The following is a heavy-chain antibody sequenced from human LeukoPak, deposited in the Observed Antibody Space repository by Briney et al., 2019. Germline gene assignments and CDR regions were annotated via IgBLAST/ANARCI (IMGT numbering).Heavy chain of an antibody. CDR2: LYSGGNT. V-gene: IGHV3-53*05. J-gene: IGHJ5*02. Sequence: GGSLRLSCAASGFTVSNNYMSWVRQAPGKGLEWVSVLYSGGNTYYTDSVKGRFAISRDYSRNTVYLQMNSLRAEDTAVYYCARDYSGSYQGLPYNWFDPWGQGTLVTVSS. D-gene: IGHD1-26*01. CDR3: ARDYSGSYQGLPYNWFDP. CDR1: GFTVSNNY.